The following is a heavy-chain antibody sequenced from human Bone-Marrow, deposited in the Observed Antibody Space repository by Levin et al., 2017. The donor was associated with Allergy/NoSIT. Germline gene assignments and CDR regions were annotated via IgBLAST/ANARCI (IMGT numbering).Heavy chain of an antibody. CDR3: ASLIKGY. CDR2: IKQDGSEK. Sequence: GGSLRLSCAASGFTFSSFWMSWVRQAPGKGLEWVASIKQDGSEKNYVDSVKGRFTISRDNARNSLYLQMNSLSGDDTAFYYCASLIKGYWGQGTLVSVSA. V-gene: IGHV3-7*01. CDR1: GFTFSSFW. D-gene: IGHD3-10*01. J-gene: IGHJ4*02.